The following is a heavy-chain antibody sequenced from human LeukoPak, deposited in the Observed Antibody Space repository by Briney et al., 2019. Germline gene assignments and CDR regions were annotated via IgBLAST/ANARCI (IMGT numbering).Heavy chain of an antibody. Sequence: SVKVSCKASGGTFSSYAISWVRQAPGQGLEWMGRIIPILGIANYAQKFQGRVTITADKSTSTAYMELSSLRSEDTAVYYCARDKTSYGDYGNNWFDPWGQGTPVTVSS. CDR2: IIPILGIA. D-gene: IGHD4-17*01. J-gene: IGHJ5*02. CDR3: ARDKTSYGDYGNNWFDP. CDR1: GGTFSSYA. V-gene: IGHV1-69*04.